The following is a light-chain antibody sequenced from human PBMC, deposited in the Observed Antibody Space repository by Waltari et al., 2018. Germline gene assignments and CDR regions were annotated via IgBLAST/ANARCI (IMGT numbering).Light chain of an antibody. Sequence: EIVMTQSPGTLSVSPGEKATLSCRASQSVSSNLAWYHQKPGQSPRLLIYGASTRATGIPARFSGSGSGTDFTLTISSLQSEDFAVYYCQHSDTFGQGTKPEIK. CDR3: QHSDT. CDR2: GAS. J-gene: IGKJ2*01. V-gene: IGKV3-15*01. CDR1: QSVSSN.